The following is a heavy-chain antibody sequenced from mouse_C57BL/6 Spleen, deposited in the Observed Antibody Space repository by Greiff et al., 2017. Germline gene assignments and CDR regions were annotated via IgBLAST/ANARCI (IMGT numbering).Heavy chain of an antibody. J-gene: IGHJ3*01. CDR1: GFTFSDYY. CDR2: ISNGGGST. Sequence: EVKLVESGGGLVQPGGSLKLSCAASGFTFSDYYMYWVRQTPEKRLEWVAYISNGGGSTYYPDTVKGRFTISRDNAKNTLYLQMSRLKSEDTAMYYCARGWDGAWFAYWGQGTLVTVSA. V-gene: IGHV5-12*01. CDR3: ARGWDGAWFAY. D-gene: IGHD4-1*01.